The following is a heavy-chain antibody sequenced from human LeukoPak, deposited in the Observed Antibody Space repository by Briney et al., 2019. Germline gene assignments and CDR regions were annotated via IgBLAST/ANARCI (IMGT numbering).Heavy chain of an antibody. CDR2: ISSSSSYI. J-gene: IGHJ4*02. CDR1: GFTFSSYA. D-gene: IGHD3/OR15-3a*01. Sequence: PGGSLRLSCAASGFTFSSYAMSWVRQAPGKGLEWVSSISSSSSYIYYADSVKGRFTISRDNAENSLYLQMNSLRAEDTAVYYCASLISPRLIPSDYWGQGTLVTVSS. CDR3: ASLISPRLIPSDY. V-gene: IGHV3-21*01.